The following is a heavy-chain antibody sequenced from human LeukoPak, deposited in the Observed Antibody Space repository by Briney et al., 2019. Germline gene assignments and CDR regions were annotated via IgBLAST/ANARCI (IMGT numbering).Heavy chain of an antibody. CDR1: GGSISSYY. Sequence: SETLSLTCTVSGGSISSYYWSWIRQPPGKGLEWIGYIYYSGSTNYNPSLMSRVTISVDTSKNQFSLKLSSVTAADTAVYYCAREGFAFDIWGQGTMVTVSS. CDR3: AREGFAFDI. J-gene: IGHJ3*02. CDR2: IYYSGST. V-gene: IGHV4-59*01.